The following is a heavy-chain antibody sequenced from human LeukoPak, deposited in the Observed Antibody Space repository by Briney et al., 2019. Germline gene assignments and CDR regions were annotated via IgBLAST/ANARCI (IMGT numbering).Heavy chain of an antibody. V-gene: IGHV3-7*02. D-gene: IGHD6-19*01. CDR1: GFTFSSYW. CDR2: IKQDGSEK. J-gene: IGHJ4*02. CDR3: ASQYSSGWQV. Sequence: TGGSLRLSCEASGFTFSSYWMSWVRQAPGKGLEWVANIKQDGSEKYYVDSVKGRFTISRDNAKNSLYLQMNSLRAEDTAVYYCASQYSSGWQVWGQGTLVTVSS.